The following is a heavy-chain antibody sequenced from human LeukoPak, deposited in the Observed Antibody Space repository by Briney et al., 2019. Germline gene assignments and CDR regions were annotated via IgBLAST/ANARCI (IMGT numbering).Heavy chain of an antibody. CDR1: GGSISSSSYY. Sequence: KPSETLSLTCTVSGGSISSSSYYWGWIRQPPGKGLEWIGSIYYSGSTYYNPSLKSRVTISVDTSKNQFSLKLSSVTAADTAVYYCARPVEQYSYATLGYWGQGTLVRVSS. J-gene: IGHJ4*02. V-gene: IGHV4-39*07. CDR2: IYYSGST. D-gene: IGHD5-18*01. CDR3: ARPVEQYSYATLGY.